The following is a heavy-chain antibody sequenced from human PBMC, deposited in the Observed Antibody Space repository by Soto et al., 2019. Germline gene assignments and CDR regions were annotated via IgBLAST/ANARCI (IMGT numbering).Heavy chain of an antibody. J-gene: IGHJ4*02. V-gene: IGHV3-43*01. CDR2: ISWDGKTT. CDR3: ARHGSGWYFDY. D-gene: IGHD6-19*01. Sequence: GGSLRLSGAASGFTFDDYAMHWVRQAPGKGLEWVSVISWDGKTTYYAASVRGRFTISRDNSKNFLYLYMIGLRPEDTALYYCARHGSGWYFDYWGQGTLVTVPS. CDR1: GFTFDDYA.